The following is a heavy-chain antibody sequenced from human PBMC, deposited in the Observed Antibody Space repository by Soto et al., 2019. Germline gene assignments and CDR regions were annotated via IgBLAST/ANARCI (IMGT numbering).Heavy chain of an antibody. Sequence: QVQLVQSGAEVKKPGASVKVSCKASGYTFTSYYMHWVRQAPGQGLEWMGIINPSGGSTSYAQKFQGRVTMNRDTSTSTVYMELSSLRSEDTAVYYCARGRDDILTGYYNDYWGQGTLVTVSS. V-gene: IGHV1-46*01. D-gene: IGHD3-9*01. J-gene: IGHJ4*02. CDR1: GYTFTSYY. CDR2: INPSGGST. CDR3: ARGRDDILTGYYNDY.